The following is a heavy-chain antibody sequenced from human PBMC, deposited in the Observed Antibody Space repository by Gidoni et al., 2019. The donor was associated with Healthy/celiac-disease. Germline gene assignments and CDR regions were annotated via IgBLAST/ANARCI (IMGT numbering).Heavy chain of an antibody. CDR2: IYYSGST. V-gene: IGHV4-39*01. CDR1: GGSIRSRSYY. CDR3: ARNIVVVPAAFDY. D-gene: IGHD2-2*01. Sequence: VPGGSIRSRSYYWGWIRQPPGKGLEWIGSIYYSGSTYYNPSLKSRVTISVESSKNQFSLKLSSVTAADTAVYYCARNIVVVPAAFDYWGQGTLVTVSS. J-gene: IGHJ4*02.